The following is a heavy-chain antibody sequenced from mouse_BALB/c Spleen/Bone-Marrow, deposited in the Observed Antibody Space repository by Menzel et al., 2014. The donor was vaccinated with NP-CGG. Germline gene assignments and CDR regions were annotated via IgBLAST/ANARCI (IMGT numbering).Heavy chain of an antibody. J-gene: IGHJ3*01. CDR2: INPASSTI. V-gene: IGHV4-1*02. CDR3: AKNYYYGYVAY. D-gene: IGHD1-2*01. CDR1: GFDFSRYW. Sequence: EVKVEESGGGLVQPGGSLKLSCAASGFDFSRYWMTWVRQASGKGLEWIGEINPASSTINYTPSLKDKFIISRDNAKNTLYLQMSKVRSEDTALYYCAKNYYYGYVAYWGQGTLVTVSA.